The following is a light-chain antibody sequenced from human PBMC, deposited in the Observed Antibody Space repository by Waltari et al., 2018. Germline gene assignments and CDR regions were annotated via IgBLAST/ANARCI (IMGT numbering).Light chain of an antibody. CDR3: AVWDDILNGWV. CDR1: SSNIGTNP. CDR2: SNN. V-gene: IGLV1-44*01. J-gene: IGLJ3*02. Sequence: QSVLAQPPSASGTPGQRVTISCSGSSSNIGTNPVSWYQHLPGTAPKLLIYSNNQRPSGVPDRISGSKSGTSASLAISGLQSDDETDYYCAVWDDILNGWVFGGGTKLTVL.